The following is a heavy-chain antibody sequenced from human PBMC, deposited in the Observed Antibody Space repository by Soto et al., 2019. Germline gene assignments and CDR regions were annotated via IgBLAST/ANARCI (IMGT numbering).Heavy chain of an antibody. CDR2: ISWNSGRI. Sequence: PGGSLRLSCAASGFTFDDYAMYWVRQVPGKGLEWVSGISWNSGRIGYADSVKGRFTISRDNSRNTLFLQMNSLRAEDTAVYYCARDYYKYYDSSGYYRSPAYWGQGTLVTVSS. CDR3: ARDYYKYYDSSGYYRSPAY. D-gene: IGHD3-22*01. CDR1: GFTFDDYA. V-gene: IGHV3-9*01. J-gene: IGHJ4*02.